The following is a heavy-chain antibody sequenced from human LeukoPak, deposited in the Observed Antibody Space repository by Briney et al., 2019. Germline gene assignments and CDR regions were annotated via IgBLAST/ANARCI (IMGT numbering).Heavy chain of an antibody. V-gene: IGHV3-13*01. CDR2: IGTAGDT. J-gene: IGHJ4*02. CDR3: ARGDILTGYVDY. D-gene: IGHD3-9*01. CDR1: GFTFSSYG. Sequence: PGGSLRLSCAASGFTFSSYGMHWVRQATGKGLECVSAIGTAGDTYYPGSVKGRFTISRENAKNSLYLQMNSLRAGDTAVYYCARGDILTGYVDYWGQGNLVTVSS.